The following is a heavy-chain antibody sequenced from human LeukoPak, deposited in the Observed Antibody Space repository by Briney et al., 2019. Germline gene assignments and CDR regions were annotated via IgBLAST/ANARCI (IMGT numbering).Heavy chain of an antibody. CDR3: ARGWHYTDY. J-gene: IGHJ4*02. CDR1: GFTFRSYG. CDR2: IAYDGSNK. V-gene: IGHV3-30*03. Sequence: GGSLRLSCAASGFTFRSYGMHWVRQAPGKGLEWVAVIAYDGSNKDYADSVKGRFTISRDNSKNTLYLQMNSLRPEDTAVYYCARGWHYTDYWGQGTLVTVSS. D-gene: IGHD6-19*01.